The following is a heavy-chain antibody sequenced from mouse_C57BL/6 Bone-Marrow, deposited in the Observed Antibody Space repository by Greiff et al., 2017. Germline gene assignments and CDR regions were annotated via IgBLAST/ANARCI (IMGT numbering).Heavy chain of an antibody. J-gene: IGHJ1*03. D-gene: IGHD1-1*01. Sequence: EVKLVESGGGLVQPGRSLRLSCATSGFTFSAVYMEWVRQAPGKGQERIAARSNKANGYTTEYSASVKGRFIVTRNTSQSNLYIQMNALRAEDTTIYYCARDARGPVVDCYFDVWGTGTTVTVSS. CDR1: GFTFSAVY. CDR2: RSNKANGYTT. V-gene: IGHV7-1*01. CDR3: ARDARGPVVDCYFDV.